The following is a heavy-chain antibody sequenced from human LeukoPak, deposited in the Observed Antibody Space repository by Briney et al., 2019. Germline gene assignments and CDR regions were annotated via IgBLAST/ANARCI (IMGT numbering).Heavy chain of an antibody. J-gene: IGHJ5*02. Sequence: ASETLSLTCAVYGGSFSGYYWSWIRQPPGKGLEWIGEINHSGSTNYNPSLKSRVTISVDTSKNQFSLKLSSVTAADTAVYYCARGRAGYYGSGSYYNGKWFDPWGQGTLVTASS. V-gene: IGHV4-34*01. CDR1: GGSFSGYY. CDR2: INHSGST. CDR3: ARGRAGYYGSGSYYNGKWFDP. D-gene: IGHD3-10*01.